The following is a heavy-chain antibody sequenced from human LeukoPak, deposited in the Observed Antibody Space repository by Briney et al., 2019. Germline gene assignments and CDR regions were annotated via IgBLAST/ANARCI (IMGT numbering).Heavy chain of an antibody. CDR3: ARIEYPDYYYYYMDV. CDR1: GGSISSYS. CDR2: IYTSGST. Sequence: SETLSITCTVSGGSISSYSWSWIRKPPGQGLQWIGYIYTSGSTNYNPSLKSRVTISVDTSKNQFSLKLSSVTAADTAVYYCARIEYPDYYYYYMDVWGKGTTVTVSS. V-gene: IGHV4-4*09. D-gene: IGHD6-6*01. J-gene: IGHJ6*03.